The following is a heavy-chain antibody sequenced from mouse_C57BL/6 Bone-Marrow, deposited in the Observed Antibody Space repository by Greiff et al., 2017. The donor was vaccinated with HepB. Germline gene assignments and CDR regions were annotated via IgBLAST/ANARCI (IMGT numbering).Heavy chain of an antibody. Sequence: QVQLQQSGAELVKPGASVKLSCKASGYTFTEYTIHWVKQRSGQGLEWIGWFYPGSGSIKYNEKFKDKATLTADKSSSTVYMELSRLTSEDSAVYVCARHASNLLLRVGSWFAYWGQGTLVTVSA. J-gene: IGHJ3*01. CDR3: ARHASNLLLRVGSWFAY. CDR1: GYTFTEYT. CDR2: FYPGSGSI. V-gene: IGHV1-62-2*01. D-gene: IGHD1-1*01.